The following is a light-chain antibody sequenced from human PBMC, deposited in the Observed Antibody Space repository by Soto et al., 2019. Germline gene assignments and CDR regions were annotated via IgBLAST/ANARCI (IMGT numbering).Light chain of an antibody. CDR1: SANIGAGYD. V-gene: IGLV1-40*01. CDR3: QSSDMRGWVV. CDR2: AYA. Sequence: QSVLTQPPSVSGATGQRVTISCTGNSANIGAGYDVHWYRQIPGEAPTLLIYAYANRPSGVPDRFSGAFSGSSASLAIAGLQAEDEGLYFCQSSDMRGWVVFGGGTKLTVL. J-gene: IGLJ2*01.